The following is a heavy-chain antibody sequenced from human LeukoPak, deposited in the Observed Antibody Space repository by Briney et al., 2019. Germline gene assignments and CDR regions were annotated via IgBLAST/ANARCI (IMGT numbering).Heavy chain of an antibody. J-gene: IGHJ4*02. CDR1: GRSFSGYY. CDR3: ARGRSRRD. CDR2: INYSGST. Sequence: SETLSLTCAIYGRSFSGYYWNWIRQPPGKGLEWIGEINYSGSTNYNPSLKSRVTISLDTSKNQFPLNLTSVTAADTAVYYCARGRSRRDWGQGTLVTVSS. V-gene: IGHV4-34*01.